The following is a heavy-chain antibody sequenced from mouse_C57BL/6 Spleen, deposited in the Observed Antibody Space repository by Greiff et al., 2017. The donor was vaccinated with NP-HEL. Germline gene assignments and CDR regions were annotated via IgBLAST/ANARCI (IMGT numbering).Heavy chain of an antibody. CDR1: GFTFSSYA. J-gene: IGHJ4*01. V-gene: IGHV5-17*01. CDR2: ISSGSSTI. CDR3: ARKMVTGYAMDY. Sequence: EVHLVESGGGLVKPGGSLKLSCAASGFTFSSYAMSWVRQTPEKRLEWVAYISSGSSTIYYADTVKGRFTISRDNAKNTLFLQMTSLRSEDTAMYYCARKMVTGYAMDYWGQGTSVTVSS. D-gene: IGHD2-2*01.